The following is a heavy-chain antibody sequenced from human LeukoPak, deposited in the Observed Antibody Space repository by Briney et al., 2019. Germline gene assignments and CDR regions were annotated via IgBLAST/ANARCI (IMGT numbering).Heavy chain of an antibody. V-gene: IGHV4-59*01. CDR3: ARALFRYDSSSRSLHWYFDL. J-gene: IGHJ2*01. CDR1: GGSISSYY. CDR2: IYRSEST. Sequence: PSETLSLTCTPSGGSISSYYWSWIRQPPGKGAEGIGYIYRSESTNYNPSLKSRVTISEDTSKTQFSLKLTSVTAADTAVYFCARALFRYDSSSRSLHWYFDLWGRGTLVTVSS. D-gene: IGHD3-22*01.